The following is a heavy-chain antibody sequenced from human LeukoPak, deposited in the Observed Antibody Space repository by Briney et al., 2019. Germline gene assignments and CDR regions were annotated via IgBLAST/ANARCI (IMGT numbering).Heavy chain of an antibody. V-gene: IGHV1-46*01. CDR1: GYTFTTYY. CDR3: ARDLRGHCGGGSCYSSGWFDP. J-gene: IGHJ5*02. D-gene: IGHD2-15*01. Sequence: ASVKLSCKASGYTFTTYYIHWVRQAPGQGLEWMGIINPSDRTTNYAQNFHGKVTMTRDTSASTVYMELSSLRSDDTAVYYCARDLRGHCGGGSCYSSGWFDPWGQGTLVTVSS. CDR2: INPSDRTT.